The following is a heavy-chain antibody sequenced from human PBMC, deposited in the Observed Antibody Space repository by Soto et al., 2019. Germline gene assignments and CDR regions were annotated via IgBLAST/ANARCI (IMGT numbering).Heavy chain of an antibody. V-gene: IGHV3-30-3*01. CDR1: GFNFSTYA. J-gene: IGHJ4*02. CDR2: VSYNGGHE. Sequence: QVQLVESGGGVVQPGRSLRVSCAASGFNFSTYAMHWVRQAPGKGLEWVAVVSYNGGHEFYADSVKGRFTISRDNSKNTLYLEMRSLRVEETAVYYCARDQNDKFSTGWYRIDYWGQGTLVTVSS. D-gene: IGHD6-19*01. CDR3: ARDQNDKFSTGWYRIDY.